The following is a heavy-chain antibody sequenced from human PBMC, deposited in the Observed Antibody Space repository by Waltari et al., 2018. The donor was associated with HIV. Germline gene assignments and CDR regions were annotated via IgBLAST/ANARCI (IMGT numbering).Heavy chain of an antibody. J-gene: IGHJ4*02. D-gene: IGHD2-15*01. V-gene: IGHV3-74*01. CDR2: SNRDATST. Sequence: ELQLVESGGNLVQSGGSLRLSCAASGFTFNSYWMHWASQAPGQGLVWVSRSNRDATSTAYADSVKGRFTISRDNAKNTLYLQMNSLRAEDTAVYYCARGFRVGCSDATCYSHYWGQGTLVTVSS. CDR3: ARGFRVGCSDATCYSHY. CDR1: GFTFNSYW.